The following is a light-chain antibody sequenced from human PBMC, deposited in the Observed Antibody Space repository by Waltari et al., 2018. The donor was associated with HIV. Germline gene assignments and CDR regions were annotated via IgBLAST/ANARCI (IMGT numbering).Light chain of an antibody. Sequence: SYELTQPPSVSVSPGQTARIPCSGATLPKQYAFWYQQKPGQAPVLVMYKDSERPSGIPERFSGSSSGTQVTLTVSGVQAEDEAAYYCQSTDSSGTYVIFGGGTKLTVL. J-gene: IGLJ2*01. CDR3: QSTDSSGTYVI. CDR1: TLPKQY. V-gene: IGLV3-25*03. CDR2: KDS.